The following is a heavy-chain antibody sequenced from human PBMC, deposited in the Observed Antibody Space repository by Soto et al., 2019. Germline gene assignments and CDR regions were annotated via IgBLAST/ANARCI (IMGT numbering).Heavy chain of an antibody. CDR1: GFTFSRYW. CDR3: ARVIDSSSYSWLGY. Sequence: EVQLVESGGGLVQPGGSLRLSCAASGFTFSRYWMHWVRRIPGKGLVWVSRINSDGSSTSYADAVKGRFTISRDNAKNTLFLQMNSLRAEDTAVYYCARVIDSSSYSWLGYWGQGTLVTVSS. CDR2: INSDGSST. J-gene: IGHJ4*02. V-gene: IGHV3-74*01. D-gene: IGHD3-22*01.